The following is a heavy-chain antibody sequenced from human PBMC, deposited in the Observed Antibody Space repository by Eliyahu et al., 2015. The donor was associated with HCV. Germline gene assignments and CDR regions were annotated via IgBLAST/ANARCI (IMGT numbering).Heavy chain of an antibody. V-gene: IGHV4-61*02. J-gene: IGHJ4*02. CDR3: AREAYCGGDCYSLDY. Sequence: QVQLQESGPGLVKPSQTLSLTCTVSGGSISSGSYYWSWIRQPAGKGLEWIGRIYTSGSTSYNPSLKSRVTISVDTSKNQFSLKLSSVTAADTAVYYCAREAYCGGDCYSLDYWGQGTLVTVSS. CDR2: IYTSGST. D-gene: IGHD2-21*02. CDR1: GGSISSGSYY.